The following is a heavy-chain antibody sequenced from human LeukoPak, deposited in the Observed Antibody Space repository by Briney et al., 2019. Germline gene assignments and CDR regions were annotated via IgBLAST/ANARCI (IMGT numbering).Heavy chain of an antibody. CDR2: ISGSGGST. CDR3: AKWPHTLHGWGLMGSYYYGSGSYSFDY. CDR1: GFIFSSYA. Sequence: GGSLRLSCAASGFIFSSYAMSWARQAPGKGLEWVSAISGSGGSTYYADSVKGRFTISRDNSKNTLYLQMNSLRAEDTAVYYCAKWPHTLHGWGLMGSYYYGSGSYSFDYWGQGTLVTVSS. J-gene: IGHJ4*02. D-gene: IGHD3-10*01. V-gene: IGHV3-23*01.